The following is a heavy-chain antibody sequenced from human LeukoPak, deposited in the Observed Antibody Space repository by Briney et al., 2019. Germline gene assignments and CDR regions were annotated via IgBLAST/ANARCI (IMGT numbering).Heavy chain of an antibody. CDR3: ARVATTVTTGNWFDP. CDR2: INPNTGGT. V-gene: IGHV1-2*02. D-gene: IGHD4-17*01. J-gene: IGHJ5*02. CDR1: GYTFTGYY. Sequence: GASVKVSCKASGYTFTGYYMHWVRQAPGQGLEWMGWINPNTGGTNYAQKFQGRVTMTRDTSISTAYMDLSRLRSDDTAVYYCARVATTVTTGNWFDPWGQGTLVTVSS.